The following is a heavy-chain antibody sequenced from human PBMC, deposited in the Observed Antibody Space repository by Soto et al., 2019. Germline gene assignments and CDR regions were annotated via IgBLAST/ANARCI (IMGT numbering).Heavy chain of an antibody. V-gene: IGHV1-18*01. CDR1: GYTFTSYG. CDR2: ISAYNGNT. J-gene: IGHJ3*02. Sequence: GASVKVSCKASGYTFTSYGISWVRQAPGQGLEWMGWISAYNGNTNYAQKLQGRVTMTTDTSTSTAYMELRSLRSDDTAVYYCARVAQGIASAERPTGSYFDIWGQGTMGTVSS. D-gene: IGHD6-13*01. CDR3: ARVAQGIASAERPTGSYFDI.